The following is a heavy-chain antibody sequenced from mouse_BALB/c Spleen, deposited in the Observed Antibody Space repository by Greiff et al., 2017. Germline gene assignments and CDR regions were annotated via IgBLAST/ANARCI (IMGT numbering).Heavy chain of an antibody. V-gene: IGHV1-69*02. CDR3: ARCYYDDDERVDY. Sequence: QVQLQQPGAELVKPGASVKLSCKASGYTFTSYWMHWVKQRPGQGLEWIGEIDTSDSYTNYNQKFKGKATLTVDKSSSTAYMQLSSLTSEDSAVYSSARCYYDDDERVDYWGQGTTLTVSS. CDR1: GYTFTSYW. CDR2: IDTSDSYT. J-gene: IGHJ2*01. D-gene: IGHD2-4*01.